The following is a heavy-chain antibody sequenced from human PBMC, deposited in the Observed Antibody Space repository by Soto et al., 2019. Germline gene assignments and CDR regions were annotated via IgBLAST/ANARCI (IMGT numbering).Heavy chain of an antibody. J-gene: IGHJ4*02. Sequence: SVKVSCKGFGYSFMKYGINWVRQAPGQGLEWVGWISPYSGYTHSAQKFHGRLTLTTDTAASTAYMELRILRSADTALYYCAREASVLIPAAQPSRFDSWGQGTLVTVSS. V-gene: IGHV1-18*01. CDR3: AREASVLIPAAQPSRFDS. D-gene: IGHD2-2*01. CDR1: GYSFMKYG. CDR2: ISPYSGYT.